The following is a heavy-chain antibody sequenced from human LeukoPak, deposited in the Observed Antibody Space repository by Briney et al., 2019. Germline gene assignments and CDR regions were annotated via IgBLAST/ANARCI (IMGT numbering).Heavy chain of an antibody. CDR1: GFTFTDYY. Sequence: ASVKVSCKASGFTFTDYYIHWVRQAPGQGLEWMGWISAYNGNTNYAQKLQGRVTMTTDTSTSTAYMELRSLRSDDTAVYYCARDSIVLMVYAMPNWFDPWGQGTLVTVSS. D-gene: IGHD2-8*01. J-gene: IGHJ5*02. CDR3: ARDSIVLMVYAMPNWFDP. V-gene: IGHV1-18*04. CDR2: ISAYNGNT.